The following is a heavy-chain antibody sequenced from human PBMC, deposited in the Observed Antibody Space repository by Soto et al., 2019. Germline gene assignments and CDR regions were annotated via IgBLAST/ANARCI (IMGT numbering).Heavy chain of an antibody. D-gene: IGHD7-27*01. CDR2: IYYSGST. Sequence: PSETLSLTCTVSGGSISSYYWSWIRQPPGKGLEWIGYIYYSGSTNYNPSLKSRVTISVDTSKNQFSLKLSSVTAADTAVYYCARCMTSSAWGAYYYYGMDFWGQGTTVTVS. J-gene: IGHJ6*02. CDR1: GGSISSYY. CDR3: ARCMTSSAWGAYYYYGMDF. V-gene: IGHV4-59*08.